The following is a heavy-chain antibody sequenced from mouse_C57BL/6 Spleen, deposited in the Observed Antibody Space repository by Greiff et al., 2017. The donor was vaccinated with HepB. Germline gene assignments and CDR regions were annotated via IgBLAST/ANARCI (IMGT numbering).Heavy chain of an antibody. D-gene: IGHD1-1*01. CDR1: GYSITSGYY. CDR3: ANYYGSPWFAY. CDR2: ISYDGSN. Sequence: DVQLQESGPGLVKPSQSLSLTCSVTGYSITSGYYWNWIRQFPGNKLEWMGYISYDGSNNYNPSLKNRISITPDTSKNQFFLKLNSVTTEDTATYYCANYYGSPWFAYWGQGTLVTVSA. V-gene: IGHV3-6*01. J-gene: IGHJ3*01.